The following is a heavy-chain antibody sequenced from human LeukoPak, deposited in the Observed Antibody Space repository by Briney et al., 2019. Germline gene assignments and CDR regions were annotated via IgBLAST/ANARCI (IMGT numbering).Heavy chain of an antibody. CDR2: ISAYNGNT. CDR3: ARVRLDHYYDYVWGSYRPSFDY. J-gene: IGHJ4*02. V-gene: IGHV1-18*01. CDR1: GYTFTSYG. Sequence: ASVKVSCTASGYTFTSYGISWVRQAPGQGLEWMGNISAYNGNTNYAQKLQGRVTMTTDTSTGTAYMELRSLRSDDTAVYYCARVRLDHYYDYVWGSYRPSFDYWGQGTLVTVSS. D-gene: IGHD3-16*02.